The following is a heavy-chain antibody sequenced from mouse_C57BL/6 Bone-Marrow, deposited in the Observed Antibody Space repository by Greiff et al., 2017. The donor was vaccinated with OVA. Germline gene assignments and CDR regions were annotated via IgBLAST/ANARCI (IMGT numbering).Heavy chain of an antibody. CDR2: INPYNGGT. J-gene: IGHJ3*01. V-gene: IGHV1-19*01. CDR1: GYTFTDYY. D-gene: IGHD1-1*01. Sequence: EVQLQESGPVLVKPGASVKMSCKASGYTFTDYYMNWVKQSHGKSLEWIGVINPYNGGTSYNQKFKGKATLTVDKSSSTAYMELNSLTSEDSAVYYCARRDHYYGSSLDWFAYWGLGTLVTVSA. CDR3: ARRDHYYGSSLDWFAY.